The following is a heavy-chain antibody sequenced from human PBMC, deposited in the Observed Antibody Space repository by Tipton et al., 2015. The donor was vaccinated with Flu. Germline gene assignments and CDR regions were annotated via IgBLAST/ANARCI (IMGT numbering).Heavy chain of an antibody. V-gene: IGHV4-31*03. CDR2: IYYSGST. J-gene: IGHJ5*02. CDR3: ARGSGPSWFDP. D-gene: IGHD2-15*01. Sequence: TLSLTCTVSGGSISSGGYYWSWIRQHPGKGLEWIGYIYYSGSTYYNPSLRSRVTISVDTSKNQFSLKLSSVTAADTAVYYCARGSGPSWFDPWGQRTRVTVSS. CDR1: GGSISSGGYY.